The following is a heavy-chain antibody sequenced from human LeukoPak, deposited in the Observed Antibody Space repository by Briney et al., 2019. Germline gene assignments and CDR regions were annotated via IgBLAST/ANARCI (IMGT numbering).Heavy chain of an antibody. J-gene: IGHJ4*02. V-gene: IGHV4-61*03. CDR2: INYSGST. D-gene: IGHD3-10*01. Sequence: SETLSLTCTVSGGSIGSDNYYWSWIRQPPGKGLEWIGNINYSGSTNSNPSLKSRATISVDMSRKHFFLDLSSVTAADTAVYYCARAVHYSGTSDQYTGGWYYFDFWGQGTLVTVSS. CDR3: ARAVHYSGTSDQYTGGWYYFDF. CDR1: GGSIGSDNYY.